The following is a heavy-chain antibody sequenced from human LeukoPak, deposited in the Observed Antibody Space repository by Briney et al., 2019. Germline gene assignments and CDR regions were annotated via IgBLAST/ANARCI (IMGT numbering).Heavy chain of an antibody. D-gene: IGHD4-11*01. CDR2: ISFDGSNK. CDR1: GFIFSHYG. V-gene: IGHV3-30*03. J-gene: IGHJ6*02. CDR3: ARDLTVTDYYYYGMDV. Sequence: GGSLRLSCAASGFIFSHYGMHWVRQAPGKGLEWVAVISFDGSNKYYADAVKGRFTISRDNSKNTLYLQMNSLRAEDTAVYYCARDLTVTDYYYYGMDVWGQGTTVTVSS.